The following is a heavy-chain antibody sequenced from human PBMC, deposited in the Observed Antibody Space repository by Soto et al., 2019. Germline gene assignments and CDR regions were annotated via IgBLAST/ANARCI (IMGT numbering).Heavy chain of an antibody. CDR3: AKNAFCVRSSCSSIYGFGP. CDR2: ISHSGST. CDR1: GGSISSGEYY. J-gene: IGHJ5*02. Sequence: SETLSLTCTVSGGSISSGEYYWTWIRQPPGKGLEWIGYISHSGSTYYNPSLKSRVTISVDRSKNQFSLKLSSVTAADSAVYYCAKNAFCVRSSCSSIYGFGPWSQGFLVTVSS. V-gene: IGHV4-30-2*01. D-gene: IGHD2-21*01.